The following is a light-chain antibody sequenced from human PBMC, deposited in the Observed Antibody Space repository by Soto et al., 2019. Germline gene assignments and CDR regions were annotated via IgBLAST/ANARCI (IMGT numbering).Light chain of an antibody. V-gene: IGLV1-51*02. CDR2: ENN. CDR3: GTWDSSLSAGV. Sequence: QSVLTQPPSVSAAPGQKVTISCSGSSSNTGNNYVSWYQQLPGTAPKLLIYENNKRPSGIPDRFSGSKSGTSATLGITGLQTGDEADYYCGTWDSSLSAGVFGTGTKLTVL. CDR1: SSNTGNNY. J-gene: IGLJ1*01.